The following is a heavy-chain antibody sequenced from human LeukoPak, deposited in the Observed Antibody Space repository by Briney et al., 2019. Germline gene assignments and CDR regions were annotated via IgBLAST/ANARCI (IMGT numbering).Heavy chain of an antibody. CDR2: ISSSGSTI. CDR1: GFTFRSYE. V-gene: IGHV3-48*03. J-gene: IGHJ4*02. CDR3: ARGLNSLDY. Sequence: HPGGSLRLSCAASGFTFRSYEMNGVRQAPGKGLEWVSYISSSGSTIYYADSVKGRFTISRDNAKNSLYLQMNSLRAEDTAVYYCARGLNSLDYWGQGTLVTVSS. D-gene: IGHD5-24*01.